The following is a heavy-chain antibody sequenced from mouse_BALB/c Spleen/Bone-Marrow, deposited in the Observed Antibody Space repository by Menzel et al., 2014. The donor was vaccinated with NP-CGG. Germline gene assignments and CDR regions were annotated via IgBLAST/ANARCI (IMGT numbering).Heavy chain of an antibody. V-gene: IGHV4-1*02. D-gene: IGHD1-1*01. CDR2: INPDSRTI. CDR3: ARPDYYGYLNY. Sequence: DVKLVESGGGLVQPGGSLKLSCAASGFDFSRYWMSWVRQAPGKGLEWIGEINPDSRTINYSPSLKDKFIISRDNAKNTLYLRLNKVRSEDTALYYCARPDYYGYLNYWGQGTTLTASS. CDR1: GFDFSRYW. J-gene: IGHJ2*01.